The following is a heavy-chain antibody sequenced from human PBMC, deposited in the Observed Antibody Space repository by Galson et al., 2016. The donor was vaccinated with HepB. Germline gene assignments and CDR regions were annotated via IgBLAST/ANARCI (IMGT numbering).Heavy chain of an antibody. Sequence: SVKVSCKASGYTFTAYYLHWVRQAPGQGPEWMGWINANSGNAHYIQKFQGRVTMTRDTSISTAYMELSSLRSDDTAVYYCARVLPYGSGNTNDYWGQGTLVTVSS. CDR2: INANSGNA. D-gene: IGHD2-2*02. CDR3: ARVLPYGSGNTNDY. V-gene: IGHV1-2*02. J-gene: IGHJ4*02. CDR1: GYTFTAYY.